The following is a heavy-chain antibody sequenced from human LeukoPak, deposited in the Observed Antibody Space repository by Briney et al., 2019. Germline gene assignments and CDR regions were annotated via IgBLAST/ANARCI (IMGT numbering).Heavy chain of an antibody. CDR3: ARGPPSFAAMGGRPYYYYMDV. Sequence: SETLSLTCTVSGASISSGSNSWGWIRQPAGKGLEWIGRINTSGTTNYNPSLKSRVTMSVDTSKNQFSLKLSSVTAADTAVYYCARGPPSFAAMGGRPYYYYMDVWGKGTTVTVSS. V-gene: IGHV4-61*02. CDR2: INTSGTT. J-gene: IGHJ6*03. D-gene: IGHD5-18*01. CDR1: GASISSGSNS.